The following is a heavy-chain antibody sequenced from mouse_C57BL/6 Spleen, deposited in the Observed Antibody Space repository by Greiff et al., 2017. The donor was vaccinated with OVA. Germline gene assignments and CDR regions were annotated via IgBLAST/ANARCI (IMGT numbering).Heavy chain of an antibody. J-gene: IGHJ1*03. CDR2: IDPSDSYT. CDR3: ARSGRNWYFDV. D-gene: IGHD3-1*01. CDR1: GYTFTSYW. Sequence: QVQLKQPGAELVKPGASVKLSCKASGYTFTSYWMQWVKQRPGQGLEWIGEIDPSDSYTNYNQKFKGKATLTVDTSSSTAYMQLSSLTSEDSAVYYCARSGRNWYFDVWGTGTTVTVSS. V-gene: IGHV1-50*01.